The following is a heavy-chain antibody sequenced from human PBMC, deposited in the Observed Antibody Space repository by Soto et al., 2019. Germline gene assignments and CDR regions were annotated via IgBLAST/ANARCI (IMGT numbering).Heavy chain of an antibody. V-gene: IGHV3-30*18. Sequence: QVQLVESGGGVVQPGRSLRLSCAASGFTFSSYGMHWVRQAPGKGLEWVAVISYDGSNKYYADSVKGRFTISRDNSKNTLYLQMNSLRAEDTAVYYCAKLEYDFWSGYPEDDAFDILGQGTMVTVSS. J-gene: IGHJ3*02. CDR2: ISYDGSNK. CDR3: AKLEYDFWSGYPEDDAFDI. CDR1: GFTFSSYG. D-gene: IGHD3-3*01.